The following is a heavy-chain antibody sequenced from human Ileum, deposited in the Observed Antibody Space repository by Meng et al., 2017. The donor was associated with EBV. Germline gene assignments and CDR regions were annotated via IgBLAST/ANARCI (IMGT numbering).Heavy chain of an antibody. CDR3: ARGSHYTWDV. J-gene: IGHJ4*02. Sequence: QVQLQESGPGLVKPSGNLSLTCGVSGDSIISTDTWWSWVRQPPGKGLEWIGEIFHAGNTNYNPSLKSQVTMSVDTSKNQFSLNLSSVTAADSAVYYCARGSHYTWDVWGQGTLVTVSS. CDR2: IFHAGNT. CDR1: GDSIISTDTW. D-gene: IGHD3-16*01. V-gene: IGHV4-4*02.